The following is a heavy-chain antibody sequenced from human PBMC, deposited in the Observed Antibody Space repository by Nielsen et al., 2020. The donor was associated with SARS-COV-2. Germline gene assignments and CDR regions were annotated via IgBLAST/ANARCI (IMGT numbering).Heavy chain of an antibody. D-gene: IGHD6-13*01. CDR3: ARGAIAAAGTSWFDP. Sequence: SETLSLTCAVYGGSFSGYYWSWIRQPPGKGLEWIGEINHSGSTNYNPPLKSRVTISVDTSKNQFSLKLSSVTAADTAVYYCARGAIAAAGTSWFDPWGQGTLVTVSS. CDR1: GGSFSGYY. V-gene: IGHV4-34*01. CDR2: INHSGST. J-gene: IGHJ5*02.